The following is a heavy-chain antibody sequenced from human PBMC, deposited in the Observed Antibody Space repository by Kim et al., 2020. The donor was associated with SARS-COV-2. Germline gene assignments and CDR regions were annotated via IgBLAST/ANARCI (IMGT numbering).Heavy chain of an antibody. J-gene: IGHJ2*01. Sequence: SETLSLTCSVSGGSISETDYYWGWVRQPPGKGLEWIAILSSGGSPYYNPYLQSRVTISADTSVSRFFLSLRSVTGADTSIYYCARLATSSVWY. V-gene: IGHV4-39*01. CDR3: ARLATSSVWY. CDR1: GGSISETDYY. D-gene: IGHD6-19*01. CDR2: LSSGGSP.